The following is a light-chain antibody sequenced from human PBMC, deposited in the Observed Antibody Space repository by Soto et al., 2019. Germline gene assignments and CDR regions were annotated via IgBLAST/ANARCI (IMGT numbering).Light chain of an antibody. CDR2: DAS. J-gene: IGKJ4*01. CDR1: QDISNY. CDR3: QQYDNLPLT. Sequence: DIQMTQSPSSLSASVGDRVTITCQASQDISNYLNWYQQKPGKAPKLLIYDASNLEKGVPSRFRGSGPGTDFTVTISSLQPEDIATYYCQQYDNLPLTFGGGTKVEIK. V-gene: IGKV1-33*01.